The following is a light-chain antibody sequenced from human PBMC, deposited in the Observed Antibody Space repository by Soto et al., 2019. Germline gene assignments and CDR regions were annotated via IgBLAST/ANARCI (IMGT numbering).Light chain of an antibody. Sequence: EIVMTQSPATLSVSPGERVTLSCRASQRVSSNFAWYRQKPGQAPTLVIYGASTRATGIPARFSGSGSGTEFTLAITSLQSEDFAIYYCEKYNNWPYTFGQGTKLEIK. CDR1: QRVSSN. CDR3: EKYNNWPYT. J-gene: IGKJ2*01. V-gene: IGKV3-15*01. CDR2: GAS.